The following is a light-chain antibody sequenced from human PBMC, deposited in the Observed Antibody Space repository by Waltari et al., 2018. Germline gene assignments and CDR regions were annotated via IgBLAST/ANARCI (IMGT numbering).Light chain of an antibody. J-gene: IGKJ4*01. CDR3: QQYYNTPLT. CDR1: ESVLYSSNNKNH. CDR2: WAS. Sequence: DIVMTQSPESLAVSLGGRATIRCKTSESVLYSSNNKNHLAWYQQKPGQPPRLLLYWASTRESGVPDRFIGSGSETDFTLTVTSLQAEDVAVYYCQQYYNTPLTFGGGTKVEVK. V-gene: IGKV4-1*01.